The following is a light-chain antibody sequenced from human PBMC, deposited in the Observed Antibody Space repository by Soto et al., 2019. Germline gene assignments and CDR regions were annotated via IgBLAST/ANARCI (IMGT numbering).Light chain of an antibody. J-gene: IGKJ1*01. V-gene: IGKV3-11*01. CDR1: QSVGSY. CDR3: QQSTNCPWT. CDR2: DTS. Sequence: EIVLTQSPATLSLSPREIATLSCRASQSVGSYFDWYQQKPGKTPRLLIYDTSYRATGIPARFSGSGSGTDFALTISGLEPEDFAVYYCQQSTNCPWTFGQGTKVDIK.